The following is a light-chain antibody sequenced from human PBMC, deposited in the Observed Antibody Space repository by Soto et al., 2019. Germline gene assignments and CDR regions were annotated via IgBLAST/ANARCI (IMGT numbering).Light chain of an antibody. CDR3: QQYGSSPQT. J-gene: IGKJ1*01. V-gene: IGKV3-20*01. CDR2: GAS. Sequence: EIVLTQSPGTLSLSPGERATLSCRASQSVSSDYLAWYQQKPGQAPRLLIYGASSRATDIPDRFSGRGSGTEFTLTVSSLEPEDFAVYYCQQYGSSPQTFGQGTKVDIK. CDR1: QSVSSDY.